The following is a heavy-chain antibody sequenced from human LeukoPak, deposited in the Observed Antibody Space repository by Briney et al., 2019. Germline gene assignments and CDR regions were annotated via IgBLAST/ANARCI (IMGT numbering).Heavy chain of an antibody. CDR1: GYTFTSYD. CDR2: MNPNSGNT. V-gene: IGHV1-8*01. CDR3: ATSSGSCSSTSCYVDGFDP. Sequence: ASVKVSCKASGYTFTSYDINWVRQATGQGREWMGWMNPNSGNTGYAQKFQGRVTMTRNTSISTAYMELSSLRSEDTAVYYCATSSGSCSSTSCYVDGFDPWGQGTLVTVSS. D-gene: IGHD2-2*01. J-gene: IGHJ5*02.